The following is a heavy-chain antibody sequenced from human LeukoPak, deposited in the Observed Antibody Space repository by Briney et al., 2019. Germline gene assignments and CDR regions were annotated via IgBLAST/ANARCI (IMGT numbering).Heavy chain of an antibody. J-gene: IGHJ6*03. Sequence: TGGSLRLSCAASGFTFSSYSMNWVRQAPGKGLEWVSSISSSSSYIYYADSVKGRFTISRDNAKNSLYLQMNSLRAEDTAVYYCARLMWELPPHYYYMDVWGKGTTVTISS. CDR1: GFTFSSYS. CDR3: ARLMWELPPHYYYMDV. D-gene: IGHD1-26*01. CDR2: ISSSSSYI. V-gene: IGHV3-21*01.